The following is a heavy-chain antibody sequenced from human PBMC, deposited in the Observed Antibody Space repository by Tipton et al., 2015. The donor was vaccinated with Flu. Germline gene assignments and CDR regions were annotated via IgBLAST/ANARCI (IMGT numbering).Heavy chain of an antibody. V-gene: IGHV3-74*01. J-gene: IGHJ3*02. CDR3: ARGVYSDHDYDGFDM. CDR2: SRSDGGSS. D-gene: IGHD5-12*01. Sequence: SLRLSCAASGFTLSRHWMHWVRQAPGKGLVWVSQSRSDGGSSNYADSVRGRFTISRDNAKNTLYLLMNSLRAEDTAVYYCARGVYSDHDYDGFDMWGQGTMVTVSP. CDR1: GFTLSRHW.